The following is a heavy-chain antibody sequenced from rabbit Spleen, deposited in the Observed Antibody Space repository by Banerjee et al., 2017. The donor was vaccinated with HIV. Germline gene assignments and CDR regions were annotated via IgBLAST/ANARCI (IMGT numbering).Heavy chain of an antibody. Sequence: EQLEESGGGLVKPEGSLTLTCIASGVSFSGNSYMCWVRQAPGKGLEWIVCIDTGSSGFTYFASWAKGRFTISKTSSTTVTLQMTRLTAADTATYFCARGSATMTMMITGYYFNLWGPGTLVTVS. CDR3: ARGSATMTMMITGYYFNL. D-gene: IGHD2-1*01. CDR1: GVSFSGNSY. V-gene: IGHV1S45*01. CDR2: IDTGSSGFT. J-gene: IGHJ4*01.